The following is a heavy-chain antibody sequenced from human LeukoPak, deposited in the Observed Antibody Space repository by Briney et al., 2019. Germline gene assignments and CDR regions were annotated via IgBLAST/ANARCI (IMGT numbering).Heavy chain of an antibody. Sequence: PGGSLRLSCAASGFTFDDYGMSWVRQAPGKGLEWVSGINWNGGSTGYADSVKGRFTISRDNAKNSLYLQMNSLRAEDTALYYCARDYCSSTGFGCYYGMDVWGQGTTVTVSS. CDR3: ARDYCSSTGFGCYYGMDV. D-gene: IGHD2-2*01. CDR1: GFTFDDYG. J-gene: IGHJ6*02. CDR2: INWNGGST. V-gene: IGHV3-20*04.